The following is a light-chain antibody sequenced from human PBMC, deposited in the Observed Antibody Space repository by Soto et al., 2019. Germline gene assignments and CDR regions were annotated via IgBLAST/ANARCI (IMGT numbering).Light chain of an antibody. CDR2: KAS. CDR3: QQYNGYSWT. V-gene: IGKV1-5*03. Sequence: DIQMTQSPSTLSASVGDRVTITCRASQSISSWLARYQQKPGKAPKLLIYKASSLESGVPSRFSGSGSGTEFTLTISSLQPDDFATYYCQQYNGYSWTFGQGTKVGIE. CDR1: QSISSW. J-gene: IGKJ1*01.